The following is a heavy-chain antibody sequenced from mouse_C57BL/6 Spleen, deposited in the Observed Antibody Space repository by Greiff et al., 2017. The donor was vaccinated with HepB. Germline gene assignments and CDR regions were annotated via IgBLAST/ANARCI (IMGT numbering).Heavy chain of an antibody. CDR3: AREYYGSSYDY. V-gene: IGHV1-81*01. J-gene: IGHJ2*01. Sequence: VQLVESGAELARPGASVKLSCKASGYTFTSYGISWVKQRTGQGLEWIGEIYPRSGNTYYNEKFKGKATLTADKSSSTAYMELRSLTSEDSAVYFCAREYYGSSYDYWGQGTTLTVSS. CDR1: GYTFTSYG. D-gene: IGHD1-1*01. CDR2: IYPRSGNT.